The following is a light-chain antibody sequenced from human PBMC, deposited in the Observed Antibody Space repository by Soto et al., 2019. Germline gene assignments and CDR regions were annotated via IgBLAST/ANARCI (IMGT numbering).Light chain of an antibody. Sequence: DIQLTQSPSSLSASVGDGVTITCRASQGIRNHLAWYQQESGKAPKLLIYAASTLQSGVPSGFTGSGFGTNFTLTISSLQPEDFATYYCQQLNTYPPTFGGGTKVDIK. J-gene: IGKJ4*01. V-gene: IGKV1-9*01. CDR3: QQLNTYPPT. CDR2: AAS. CDR1: QGIRNH.